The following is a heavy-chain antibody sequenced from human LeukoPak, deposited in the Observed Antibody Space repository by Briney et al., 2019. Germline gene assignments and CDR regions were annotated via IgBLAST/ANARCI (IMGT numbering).Heavy chain of an antibody. CDR1: GYTFTGYY. Sequence: ASVKVSCKASGYTFTGYYMHWVRQAPGQGLEWMGWINPNSGGTNYAQKFQGRVAMTRDTSISTAYMELSRLRSDDTAVYCCATLDIAVAGIGRAEGPDYWGQGTLVTVSS. D-gene: IGHD6-19*01. V-gene: IGHV1-2*02. CDR2: INPNSGGT. CDR3: ATLDIAVAGIGRAEGPDY. J-gene: IGHJ4*02.